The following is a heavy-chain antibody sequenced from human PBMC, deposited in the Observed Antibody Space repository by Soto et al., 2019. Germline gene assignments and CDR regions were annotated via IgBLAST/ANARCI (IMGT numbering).Heavy chain of an antibody. V-gene: IGHV4-31*03. CDR1: GGSITSGGYY. D-gene: IGHD3-16*02. CDR3: ARDPGWGSYRLLFDP. CDR2: IYGSGNT. Sequence: PSETLSLTCTVPGGSITSGGYYWSWIRQSPGRGLEWIGYIYGSGNTHYNPSLRSRVIISVDTSKNQLSLKLRSVTAADTALYYCARDPGWGSYRLLFDPWGPGTQVTVSS. J-gene: IGHJ5*02.